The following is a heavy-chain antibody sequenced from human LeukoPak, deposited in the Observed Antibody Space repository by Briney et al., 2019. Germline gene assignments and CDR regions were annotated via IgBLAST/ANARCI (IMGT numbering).Heavy chain of an antibody. D-gene: IGHD3-22*01. J-gene: IGHJ4*02. CDR3: ARAGRVYYPMTSFAY. CDR1: GYTFTSYY. V-gene: IGHV1-46*01. CDR2: INPSGGST. Sequence: GASVKVSCKASGYTFTSYYMHWVRQAPGQGLEWMGIINPSGGSTSYAQKFQGRVTMTRDTSTSTVYMELSSLRSEDTAVYYCARAGRVYYPMTSFAYWGQEPRVTVPS.